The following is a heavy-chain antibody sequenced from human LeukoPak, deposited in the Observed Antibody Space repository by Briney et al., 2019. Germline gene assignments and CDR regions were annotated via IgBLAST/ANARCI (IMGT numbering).Heavy chain of an antibody. J-gene: IGHJ2*01. V-gene: IGHV4-34*01. D-gene: IGHD6-6*01. Sequence: SETLSLTCAVYGGSFSGYYWSWIRQSPGKGLEWIGEINHSGSTNYNPSLKSRLTLSVDTAKNQFSLKLNSVTAADTALYYCARRRQYDSSLFWYFDLWGRGTLVTVSS. CDR2: INHSGST. CDR1: GGSFSGYY. CDR3: ARRRQYDSSLFWYFDL.